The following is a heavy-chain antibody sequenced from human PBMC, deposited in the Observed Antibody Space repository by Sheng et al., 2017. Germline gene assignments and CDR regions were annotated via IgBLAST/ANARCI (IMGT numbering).Heavy chain of an antibody. Sequence: QVQLQESGPGLVKPSETLSLTCTVSGGSISSYYWSWIRQPPGKGLEWIGYIYYSGSTNYNPSLKSRVTISVDTSKNQFSLKLSSVTAADTAVYYCARDIPSRGDDAFDIWGQGTMVTVSS. D-gene: IGHD3-16*01. V-gene: IGHV4-59*01. CDR1: GGSISSYY. CDR2: IYYSGST. J-gene: IGHJ3*02. CDR3: ARDIPSRGDDAFDI.